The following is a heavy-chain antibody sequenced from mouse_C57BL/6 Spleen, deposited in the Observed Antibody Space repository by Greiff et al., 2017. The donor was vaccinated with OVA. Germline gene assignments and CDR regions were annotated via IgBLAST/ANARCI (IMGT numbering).Heavy chain of an antibody. V-gene: IGHV3-6*01. J-gene: IGHJ3*01. CDR3: AIYDGYYSFAY. D-gene: IGHD2-3*01. CDR1: GYSITRGYY. Sequence: ESGPGLVKPSQSLSLTCSVTGYSITRGYYWNWIRQFPGNKLEWMGYISYDGSNNYNPSLKNRISITRDTSKNQFFLKLNSVTTEDTATYYCAIYDGYYSFAYWGQGTLVTVSA. CDR2: ISYDGSN.